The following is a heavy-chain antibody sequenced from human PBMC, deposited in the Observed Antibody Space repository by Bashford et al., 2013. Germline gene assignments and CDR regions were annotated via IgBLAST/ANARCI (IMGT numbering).Heavy chain of an antibody. D-gene: IGHD2-21*02. V-gene: IGHV1-2*02. CDR2: INPNRGDT. J-gene: IGHJ2*01. CDR3: AKDYCAGDCAXFFDL. Sequence: WVRQAPGQGLEWMGWINPNRGDTNYAQNFQGRVSMTRDTSISTAYLELSRLRSDDTAVYYCAKDYCAGDCAXFFDLWGRGTLVTVSS.